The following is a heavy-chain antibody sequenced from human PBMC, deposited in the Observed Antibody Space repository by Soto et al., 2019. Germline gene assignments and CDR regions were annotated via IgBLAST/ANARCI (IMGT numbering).Heavy chain of an antibody. CDR2: IDPSDSYT. Sequence: EVQLVQSGAEVKKPGESLRISCKGSGYSFTSYWISWVRQMPGKGLEWMGRIDPSDSYTNYSPSFQGHVTISADKSISTAYLQWGSLKASDTAMYYCAGLCCSGGSCYSGWFDPWGQGTLVTVSS. V-gene: IGHV5-10-1*01. CDR1: GYSFTSYW. J-gene: IGHJ5*02. CDR3: AGLCCSGGSCYSGWFDP. D-gene: IGHD2-15*01.